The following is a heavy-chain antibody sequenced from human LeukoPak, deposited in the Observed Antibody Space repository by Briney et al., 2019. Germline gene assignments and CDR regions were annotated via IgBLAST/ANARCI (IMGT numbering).Heavy chain of an antibody. V-gene: IGHV3-7*01. CDR1: GFNFGQYY. CDR2: IKEDGSEK. Sequence: GGSLRLSCAASGFNFGQYYMSWVRQAPGKGLEWGANIKEDGSEKHYADSVEGRFSISRDNAKNAVYLQMNSLRAEDTAVYYCTRDKSKGYYFYFYYGMDVWGQGTTVTVSS. D-gene: IGHD1-1*01. CDR3: TRDKSKGYYFYFYYGMDV. J-gene: IGHJ6*02.